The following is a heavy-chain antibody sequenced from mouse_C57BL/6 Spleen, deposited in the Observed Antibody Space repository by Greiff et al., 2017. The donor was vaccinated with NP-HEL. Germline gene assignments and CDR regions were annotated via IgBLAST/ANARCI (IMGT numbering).Heavy chain of an antibody. CDR2: ISSGSSTI. CDR3: ARLTMTTY. V-gene: IGHV5-17*01. Sequence: EVQRVESGGGLVKPGGSLKLSCAASGFTFSDYGMHWVRQAPEKGLEWVAYISSGSSTIYYADTVKGRFTISRDNAKNTLFLQMTSLRSEDTAMYYCARLTMTTYWGQGTLVTVSA. J-gene: IGHJ3*01. CDR1: GFTFSDYG. D-gene: IGHD1-1*02.